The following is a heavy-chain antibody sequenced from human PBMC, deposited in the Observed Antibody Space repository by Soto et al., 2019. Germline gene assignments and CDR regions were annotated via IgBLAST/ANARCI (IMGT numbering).Heavy chain of an antibody. CDR1: GASISSHY. Sequence: QVQLQESGPGLVKPSETLSLTCTVSGASISSHYWSWIRQAPGKGLEWIANINYNGNTNYNPSLKGRVTIAVDTSKNQFSLTVISVTAADTAVYYCAGGGSIVVATRRRMDVWGRGTTVTVSS. CDR2: INYNGNT. CDR3: AGGGSIVVATRRRMDV. V-gene: IGHV4-59*08. J-gene: IGHJ6*03. D-gene: IGHD3-22*01.